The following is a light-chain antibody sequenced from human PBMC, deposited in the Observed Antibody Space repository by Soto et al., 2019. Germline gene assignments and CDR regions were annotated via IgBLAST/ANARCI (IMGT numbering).Light chain of an antibody. CDR3: QQYKSYSYT. Sequence: DIQMTQSPSTLSASVGDSVTITCRASQSIDSWLAWYQQKPGKAPKLLIYKASTLESGVPSRVSGSGSGTEFTLTINSLQPDDFATYHCQQYKSYSYTFGGGTKVEIK. CDR1: QSIDSW. V-gene: IGKV1-5*03. J-gene: IGKJ4*01. CDR2: KAS.